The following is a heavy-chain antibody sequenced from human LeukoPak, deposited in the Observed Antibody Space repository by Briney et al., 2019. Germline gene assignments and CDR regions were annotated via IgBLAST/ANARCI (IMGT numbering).Heavy chain of an antibody. V-gene: IGHV3-30*04. D-gene: IGHD1-26*01. CDR1: GFAFSTYG. CDR3: VLSGSFDY. Sequence: GGSLRLSCAASGFAFSTYGIHWVRQAPGKGLEWLGIISYDGSDKYYADSVKGRFTISRDNSKNTLYLQMNSLRADDTAVYYCVLSGSFDYWGQGTLVTVSS. J-gene: IGHJ4*02. CDR2: ISYDGSDK.